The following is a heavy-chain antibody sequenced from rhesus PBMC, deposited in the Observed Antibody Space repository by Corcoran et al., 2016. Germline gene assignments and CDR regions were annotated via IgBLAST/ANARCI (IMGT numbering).Heavy chain of an antibody. CDR2: NSSNGGST. J-gene: IGHJ4*01. Sequence: EVQLVESGGGLAKLGGSLRLSCAASGFTFSDSYMDWVRQAPGKGLEWVSSNSSNGGSTWYADSVEGSFTNTRENAKNALFLQMNSLRAEDTAVYYCAREGCTGSGCYDYWGQGLLVTVSS. CDR1: GFTFSDSY. V-gene: IGHV3-178*01. CDR3: AREGCTGSGCYDY. D-gene: IGHD2-21*01.